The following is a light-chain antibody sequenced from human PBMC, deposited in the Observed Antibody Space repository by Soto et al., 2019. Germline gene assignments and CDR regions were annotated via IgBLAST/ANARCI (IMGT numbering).Light chain of an antibody. CDR1: IRDIGGYNF. CDR3: CSYAGSNTLA. V-gene: IGLV2-11*01. Sequence: QSALTQPRSVSGSPGQSITISCSGTIRDIGGYNFISWYQQHPGAAPKIIIYDVSKRPSGVPDRFSGSTSGNTASLTISGLQAEDDAFYYCCSYAGSNTLAFGGGTMLTVL. CDR2: DVS. J-gene: IGLJ2*01.